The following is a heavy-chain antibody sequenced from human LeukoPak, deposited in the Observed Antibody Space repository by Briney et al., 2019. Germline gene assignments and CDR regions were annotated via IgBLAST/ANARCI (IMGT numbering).Heavy chain of an antibody. CDR2: IYPGDSDT. J-gene: IGHJ4*02. V-gene: IGHV5-51*01. D-gene: IGHD3-22*01. CDR3: ARLSPDYYDSSAYIDY. CDR1: RYSFINYW. Sequence: LKISGKGSRYSFINYWIGWVRHVPGKGLEWMGIIYPGDSDTRYSPSFQGQVTISADKSISTAYLQWSSLKASDTAMYYCARLSPDYYDSSAYIDYWGQGTLVTVSS.